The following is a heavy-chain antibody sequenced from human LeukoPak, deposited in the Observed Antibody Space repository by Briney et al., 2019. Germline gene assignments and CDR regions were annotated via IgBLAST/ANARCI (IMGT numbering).Heavy chain of an antibody. CDR1: GGSITSSSYY. CDR3: ARHGRGYYSYFDY. CDR2: IYYSGTT. D-gene: IGHD3-22*01. J-gene: IGHJ4*02. V-gene: IGHV4-39*01. Sequence: KPSESLSLTCTVSGGSITSSSYYWGWIRQPPGKGLEWIGSIYYSGTTYYNPSLNSRVTISVDTSKNQFSLKLSSVTAADTAVYYCARHGRGYYSYFDYWGQGTLVTVSS.